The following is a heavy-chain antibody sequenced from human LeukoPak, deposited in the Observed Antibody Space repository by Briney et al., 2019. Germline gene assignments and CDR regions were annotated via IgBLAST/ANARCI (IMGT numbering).Heavy chain of an antibody. Sequence: PSETLSLTCTVSGGSISSYYWSWIRQPPGKGLEWIGFIYYSGSTNYNPSLKSRVTISVDTSKNQFSLKLSSVTAADTAVYYCARAVYCSGGSCYFHHYGMDVWAKGPRSPSP. CDR1: GGSISSYY. J-gene: IGHJ6*02. V-gene: IGHV4-59*01. D-gene: IGHD2-15*01. CDR3: ARAVYCSGGSCYFHHYGMDV. CDR2: IYYSGST.